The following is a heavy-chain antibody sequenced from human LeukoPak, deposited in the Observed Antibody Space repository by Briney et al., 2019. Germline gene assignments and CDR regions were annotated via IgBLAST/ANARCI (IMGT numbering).Heavy chain of an antibody. Sequence: PSETLSLTCTVSGGSISGYYWSWIRQPPGKGLEWIGFCHDSGRTNYNPSLNSRVSISLDTSKNQFSLRLRSVTAADTAVYYCARGEPTGRLGIGFDYWGQGTLVTVSS. J-gene: IGHJ4*02. V-gene: IGHV4-59*01. CDR2: CHDSGRT. CDR1: GGSISGYY. CDR3: ARGEPTGRLGIGFDY. D-gene: IGHD7-27*01.